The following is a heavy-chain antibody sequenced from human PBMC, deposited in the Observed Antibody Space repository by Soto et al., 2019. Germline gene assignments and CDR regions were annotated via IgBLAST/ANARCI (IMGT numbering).Heavy chain of an antibody. CDR2: ISYDGNYK. Sequence: QVQLVESGGGVVQPGRSLRLSCAASGFTFSSYGMHWVRQAPGKGLEWVAIISYDGNYKNYADSVKGRFTISRDNSKNTLYLQMNSLRAEDTAVYYCGKVSTYYYDSTFDYWGQGTLVTVSS. CDR1: GFTFSSYG. D-gene: IGHD3-22*01. V-gene: IGHV3-30*18. CDR3: GKVSTYYYDSTFDY. J-gene: IGHJ4*02.